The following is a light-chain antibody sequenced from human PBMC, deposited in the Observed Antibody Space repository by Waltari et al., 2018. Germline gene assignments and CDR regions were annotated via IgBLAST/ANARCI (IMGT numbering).Light chain of an antibody. CDR1: SGHSSNI. CDR3: QTGGHGTWV. J-gene: IGLJ3*02. Sequence: QLVVTQSPSASAPLGASVKITCTLSSGHSSNIVAWLQQRPEKGPRYLMKVNSDGSHIKGDDIPDRFSGSSSGAERYLPISSLQPDDEADYYCQTGGHGTWVFGGGTTLTVL. V-gene: IGLV4-69*01. CDR2: VNSDGSH.